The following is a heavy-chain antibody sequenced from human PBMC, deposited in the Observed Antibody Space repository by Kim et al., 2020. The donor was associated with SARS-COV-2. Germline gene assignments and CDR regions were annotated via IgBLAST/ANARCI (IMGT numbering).Heavy chain of an antibody. CDR3: ASGSSSVGIAVAGTGDAFDI. J-gene: IGHJ3*02. V-gene: IGHV3-23*01. Sequence: GGSLRLSCAASGFTFSSYAMSWVRQAPGKGLEWVSAISGSGGSTYYADSVKGRFTISRDNSKNTLYLQMNSLRAEDTAVYYCASGSSSVGIAVAGTGDAFDIWGQGTMVTVSS. CDR1: GFTFSSYA. CDR2: ISGSGGST. D-gene: IGHD6-19*01.